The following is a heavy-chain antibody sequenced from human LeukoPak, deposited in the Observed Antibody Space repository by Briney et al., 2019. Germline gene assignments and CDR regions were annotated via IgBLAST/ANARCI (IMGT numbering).Heavy chain of an antibody. CDR2: INPNSGDT. CDR3: ARDRRCDSTSCQELLDY. Sequence: ASVKVSCKASGYTFSGYYMHWVRQAPGQGLEWMGWINPNSGDTNYAQKFQGRVTMTRDTSISTAYMELSSLRSDDTAVYYCARDRRCDSTSCQELLDYWGQGTLVTVSS. D-gene: IGHD2-2*01. J-gene: IGHJ4*02. CDR1: GYTFSGYY. V-gene: IGHV1-2*02.